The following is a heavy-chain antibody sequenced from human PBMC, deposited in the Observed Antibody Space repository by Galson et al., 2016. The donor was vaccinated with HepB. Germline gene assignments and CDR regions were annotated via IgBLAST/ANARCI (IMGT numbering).Heavy chain of an antibody. J-gene: IGHJ6*02. D-gene: IGHD5-18*01. V-gene: IGHV6-1*01. Sequence: CAISGDSVSSNSAAWNWIRQSPPKGLEWLGRTYNRAKWYEDYAPSVKGRIRISPDPSKNEVSLHLTSVTPEDTAVYYCARGLHTYMGTYYFGLEVWGQGATVTVSS. CDR2: TYNRAKWYE. CDR3: ARGLHTYMGTYYFGLEV. CDR1: GDSVSSNSAA.